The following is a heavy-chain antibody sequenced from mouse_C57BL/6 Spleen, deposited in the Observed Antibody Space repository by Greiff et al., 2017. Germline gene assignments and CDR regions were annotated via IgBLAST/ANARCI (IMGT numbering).Heavy chain of an antibody. Sequence: VQLQQPGAELVMPGASVKLSCKASGYTFTSYWMHWVKQRPGQGLEWIGEIDPSDSYTNYNQKFKGKSTLTVDKSSSTAYMQLSSLTSEDSAVYYCARGIYYGNYGFAYWGQGTLVTVSA. CDR2: IDPSDSYT. J-gene: IGHJ3*01. CDR3: ARGIYYGNYGFAY. V-gene: IGHV1-69*01. D-gene: IGHD2-1*01. CDR1: GYTFTSYW.